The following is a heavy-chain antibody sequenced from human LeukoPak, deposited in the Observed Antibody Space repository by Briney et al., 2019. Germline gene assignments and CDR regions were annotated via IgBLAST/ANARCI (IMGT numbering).Heavy chain of an antibody. Sequence: RGESLKISCKGSGYSFTSRWIGWVRQLPGKGLEWMGIIYPGDSDTRYSPSFQGQVTISADKSISTAYLQWSSLKASDTAMYYCARTTYSDYVTGFDPWGQGTLVTVSS. J-gene: IGHJ5*02. CDR2: IYPGDSDT. D-gene: IGHD4-11*01. V-gene: IGHV5-51*01. CDR1: GYSFTSRW. CDR3: ARTTYSDYVTGFDP.